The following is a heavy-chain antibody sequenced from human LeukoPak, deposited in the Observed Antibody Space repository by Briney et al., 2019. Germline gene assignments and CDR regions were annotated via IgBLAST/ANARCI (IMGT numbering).Heavy chain of an antibody. CDR3: ARSARYSSSLGY. CDR2: MNPNSGNT. CDR1: GYTFSSYD. J-gene: IGHJ4*02. Sequence: GASVKVSCKASGYTFSSYDINCVRQATGQGLEWMGWMNPNSGNTGYAQKFQGRVTMTRNTSISTAYMELRSLRSEDTAAYYCARSARYSSSLGYWGQGTLVTVSS. D-gene: IGHD6-6*01. V-gene: IGHV1-8*01.